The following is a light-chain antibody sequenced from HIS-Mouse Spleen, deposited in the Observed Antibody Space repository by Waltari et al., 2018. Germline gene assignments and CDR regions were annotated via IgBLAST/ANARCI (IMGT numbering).Light chain of an antibody. CDR2: AAS. CDR1: QGISSY. Sequence: AIRLTQSPSLLYASTRDRVTITCRASQGISSYLAWYQQKPGKAPKLLIYAASTLQSGVPSRFSGSGSGTDFTLTISCLQSEDFATYYCQQYYSYPPWTFGQGTKVEIK. J-gene: IGKJ1*01. V-gene: IGKV1-8*01. CDR3: QQYYSYPPWT.